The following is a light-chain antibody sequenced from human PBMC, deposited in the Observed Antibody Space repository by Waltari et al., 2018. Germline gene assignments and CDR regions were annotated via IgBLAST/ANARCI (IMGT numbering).Light chain of an antibody. CDR3: QQYNKWPPK. CDR1: QSVSSN. J-gene: IGKJ1*01. Sequence: EIVMTQSPATLSVSPGERATLSCRASQSVSSNLAWYQQKPGQAPRLLIYGASTRATGIPARFSGSGSGTEFTLTISSLQSEDFAVYYCQQYNKWPPKFGQGTKVEIK. V-gene: IGKV3-15*01. CDR2: GAS.